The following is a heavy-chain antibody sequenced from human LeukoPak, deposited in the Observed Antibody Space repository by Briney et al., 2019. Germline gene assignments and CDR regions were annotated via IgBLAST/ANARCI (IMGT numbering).Heavy chain of an antibody. V-gene: IGHV3-21*01. CDR2: ISGTSNYI. J-gene: IGHJ4*02. Sequence: GGSLRLSCAASGFTFNIYSMNWVRQAPGKGLEWVSSISGTSNYIYYADSVKGRFTISRDNAKNSLYLHMNSLRAEDTAVYYCSRGNYFDYWGQGALVTVSS. CDR1: GFTFNIYS. CDR3: SRGNYFDY.